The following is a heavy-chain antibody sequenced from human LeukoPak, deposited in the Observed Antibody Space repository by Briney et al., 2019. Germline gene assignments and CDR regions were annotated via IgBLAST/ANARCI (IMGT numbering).Heavy chain of an antibody. V-gene: IGHV3-23*01. CDR3: AKDLRPIGGQFDY. Sequence: PGGSLRLSCAASGFTFSSFAMSWVRQAPGKGLEWVSGISGSGGSTYYADSVKGRFTISRDNSKNTLNLQMNGLRAEDTAVYYCAKDLRPIGGQFDYWGQGTLVTVSS. D-gene: IGHD3-10*01. CDR2: ISGSGGST. J-gene: IGHJ4*02. CDR1: GFTFSSFA.